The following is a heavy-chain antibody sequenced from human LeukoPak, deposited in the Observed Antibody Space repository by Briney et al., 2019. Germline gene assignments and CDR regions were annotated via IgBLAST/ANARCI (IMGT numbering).Heavy chain of an antibody. D-gene: IGHD3-22*01. V-gene: IGHV3-33*01. CDR2: IWYDGSNK. Sequence: GGSLRLSCAASGFTFSSYGMHWVRQAPGKGLEWVAVIWYDGSNKYYADSVKGRFTISRDNSKNTLYLQMNSLRAEDTAVYYCARDGGSGYYYDTAGPFDYWGQGTLVTVSS. CDR3: ARDGGSGYYYDTAGPFDY. J-gene: IGHJ4*02. CDR1: GFTFSSYG.